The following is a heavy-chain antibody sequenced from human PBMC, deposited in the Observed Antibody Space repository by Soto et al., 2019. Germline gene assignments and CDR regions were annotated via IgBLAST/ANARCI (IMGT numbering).Heavy chain of an antibody. CDR2: TYYRSKWYN. CDR1: GDSVSSNSAA. CDR3: AREDSSGWYEEFYFYYYGMDV. Sequence: QTLSLTCAISGDSVSSNSAAWNWIRQSPSRGLEWLGRTYYRSKWYNDYAVSVKSRITINPDTSKNQFSLQLNSVTPEDTAVYYCAREDSSGWYEEFYFYYYGMDVWGQGTTVTVSS. D-gene: IGHD6-19*01. J-gene: IGHJ6*02. V-gene: IGHV6-1*01.